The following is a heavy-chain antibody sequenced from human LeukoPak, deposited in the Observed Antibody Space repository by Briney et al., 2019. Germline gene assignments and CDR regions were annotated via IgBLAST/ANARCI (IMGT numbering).Heavy chain of an antibody. J-gene: IGHJ3*02. CDR1: RFTFSNYE. CDR2: ISSSGSTI. V-gene: IGHV3-48*03. Sequence: GGSLTLSCAASRFTFSNYEMNWVRQAPGKGLEWVSYISSSGSTIYYADSVKGRFTISRDNAKNSLYLQMNSLRAEDTAVYYCARVSYGDYGYAFDIWGQGTMVTVSS. D-gene: IGHD4-17*01. CDR3: ARVSYGDYGYAFDI.